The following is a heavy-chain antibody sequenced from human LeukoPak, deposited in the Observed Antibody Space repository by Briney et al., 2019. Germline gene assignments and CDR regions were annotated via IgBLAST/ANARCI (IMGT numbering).Heavy chain of an antibody. CDR2: ISSSSSYI. Sequence: GGSLRLSCAASGFTFSSYWMSWVRQAPGKGLEWVSSISSSSSYIYYADSVKGRFTISRDNAKNSLYLQMNSLRAEDTAVYYCARRVAASRNYGMDVWGQGTTVTVSS. V-gene: IGHV3-21*01. J-gene: IGHJ6*02. CDR3: ARRVAASRNYGMDV. CDR1: GFTFSSYW. D-gene: IGHD2-15*01.